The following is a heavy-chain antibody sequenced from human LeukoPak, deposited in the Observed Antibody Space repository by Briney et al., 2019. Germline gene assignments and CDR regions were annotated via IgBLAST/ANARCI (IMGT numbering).Heavy chain of an antibody. CDR1: GGTFSSYA. J-gene: IGHJ4*02. CDR3: ARQPLGTYYYDSSGYPPFDY. CDR2: IIPIFGTA. V-gene: IGHV1-69*05. Sequence: SVKVSCKASGGTFSSYAISWVRQAPGQGLEWMGGIIPIFGTANYAQKFQGRVTITTDESTSTAYMELSSLRSEDTAVYYCARQPLGTYYYDSSGYPPFDYWGQGTLVTVSS. D-gene: IGHD3-22*01.